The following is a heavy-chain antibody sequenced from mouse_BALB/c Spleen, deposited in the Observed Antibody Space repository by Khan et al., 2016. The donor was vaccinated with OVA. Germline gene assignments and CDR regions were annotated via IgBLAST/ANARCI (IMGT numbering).Heavy chain of an antibody. CDR2: ISYSGVT. D-gene: IGHD1-2*01. CDR1: GYSITSGYA. V-gene: IGHV3-2*02. Sequence: EVQLQESGPGLVKPSQSLSLTCTVTGYSITSGYAWNWIRQFPGNKLEWMGYISYSGVTSYTPSLKSRISITRDTSKNQFFLQLNSVTTEDTATYYCARGHYYGYYFDYWGQGTTLTVSS. CDR3: ARGHYYGYYFDY. J-gene: IGHJ2*01.